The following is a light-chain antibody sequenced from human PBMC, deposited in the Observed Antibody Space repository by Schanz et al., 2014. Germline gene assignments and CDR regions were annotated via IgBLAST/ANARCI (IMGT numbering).Light chain of an antibody. CDR3: QHYNNWPPFT. CDR2: GVS. Sequence: EIVMTQSPATLSVSPGERVTLSCRASQSVSINLAWYQQKPGQAPRLLIYGVSTRATGIPARFSGSGSGTEFTLTISSLQSEDFAVYYCQHYNNWPPFTFGQGTKLEIK. V-gene: IGKV3-15*01. J-gene: IGKJ2*01. CDR1: QSVSIN.